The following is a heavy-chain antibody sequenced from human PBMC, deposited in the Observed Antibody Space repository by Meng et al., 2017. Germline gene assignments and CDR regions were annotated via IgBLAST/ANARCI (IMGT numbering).Heavy chain of an antibody. CDR3: AREGATMVRGDY. CDR2: INPNSGGT. Sequence: VELVQSRAEVKKPGASVNVSCKPSGYTFTGYYMPWVRQAPGQGLEWMGWINPNSGGTSYAQKFQGRVAMTRDTSISTAYMELSRLRSDDPAVYYCAREGATMVRGDYWGQGTLVTVSS. D-gene: IGHD3-10*01. CDR1: GYTFTGYY. J-gene: IGHJ4*02. V-gene: IGHV1-2*02.